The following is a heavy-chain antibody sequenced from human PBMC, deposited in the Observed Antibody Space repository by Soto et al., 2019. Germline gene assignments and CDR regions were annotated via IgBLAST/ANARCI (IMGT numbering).Heavy chain of an antibody. CDR3: AKEMITFGDLNYYYMDV. V-gene: IGHV3-9*01. CDR1: GFTFDQYT. CDR2: ITWHSGTI. J-gene: IGHJ6*03. D-gene: IGHD3-16*01. Sequence: EVQLVESGGGLVQPGRSLRLACAASGFTFDQYTMHLVRQAPGKGLEWVSSITWHSGTIGYADSVKGRFTISRDNAKNSLYLQMNRLRAEDTALYYCAKEMITFGDLNYYYMDVWGNGTTVTVSS.